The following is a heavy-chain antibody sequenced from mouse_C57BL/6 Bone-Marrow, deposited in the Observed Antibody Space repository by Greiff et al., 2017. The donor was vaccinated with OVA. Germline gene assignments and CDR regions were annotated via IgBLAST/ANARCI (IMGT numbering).Heavy chain of an antibody. Sequence: VQLQQPGAELVRPGSSVKLSCKASGYTFTSYWMHWVRQRPIQGLDWIGNIDPSDSETHYNQKFKDKATLTVDKSASTAYKKLSRLTTEDSAVYYGAKGYYGSSYWFAYWGQGTLVTVSA. D-gene: IGHD1-1*01. CDR1: GYTFTSYW. J-gene: IGHJ3*01. CDR3: AKGYYGSSYWFAY. V-gene: IGHV1-52*01. CDR2: IDPSDSET.